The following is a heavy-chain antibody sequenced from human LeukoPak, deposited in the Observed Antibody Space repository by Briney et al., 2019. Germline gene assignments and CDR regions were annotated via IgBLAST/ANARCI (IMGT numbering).Heavy chain of an antibody. J-gene: IGHJ4*02. Sequence: PSETLSLTCTVSGGSISSGGYYWSWIRQHPGKGLEWIRYIYYSGSTYYNPSLKSRVTISVDTSKNQFSLKLSSVTAADTAVYYCARMGRSYGLTLWGQGTLVTVSS. CDR3: ARMGRSYGLTL. CDR1: GGSISSGGYY. CDR2: IYYSGST. V-gene: IGHV4-31*03. D-gene: IGHD5-18*01.